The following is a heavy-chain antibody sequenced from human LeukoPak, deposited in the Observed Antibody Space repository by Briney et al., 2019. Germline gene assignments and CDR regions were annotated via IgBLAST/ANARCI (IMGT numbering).Heavy chain of an antibody. Sequence: GGSLRLSCAASGFTFSEFWMSWVRQAPGKGLEWLANIKEDGSKKYYVDSVKGRFTISRDNAKNSLFLQMNSLRNEDTAVYYCARAHIISNSWGQGTLVTVSS. V-gene: IGHV3-7*01. CDR3: ARAHIISNS. D-gene: IGHD2-2*01. CDR1: GFTFSEFW. CDR2: IKEDGSKK. J-gene: IGHJ4*02.